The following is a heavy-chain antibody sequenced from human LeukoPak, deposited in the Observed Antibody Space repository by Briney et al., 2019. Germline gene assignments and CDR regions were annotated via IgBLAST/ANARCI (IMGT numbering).Heavy chain of an antibody. CDR3: AIWTHYDILTGYPRSARYFED. Sequence: ASVKVSCKASRYTFTSYDIYWVRPATGQGLEWMGWMNPNSGNTGYAQKFQGRVTMTRNTSISTAYMELSSLRSEDTAVYYCAIWTHYDILTGYPRSARYFEDWGQGTLVTVSS. CDR2: MNPNSGNT. V-gene: IGHV1-8*01. CDR1: RYTFTSYD. D-gene: IGHD3-9*01. J-gene: IGHJ4*02.